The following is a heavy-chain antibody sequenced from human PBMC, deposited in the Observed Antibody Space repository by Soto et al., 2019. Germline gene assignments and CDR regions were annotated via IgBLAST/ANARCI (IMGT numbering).Heavy chain of an antibody. CDR2: ISAYNGNT. CDR1: GYTFTSYG. D-gene: IGHD6-13*01. Sequence: QVPLVQSGAEVKKPGASVKVSCKASGYTFTSYGISWVRQAPGQGLEWMGWISAYNGNTNYAQKLQGRVTMTTDTSTSTAYMELRSLRSDDTAVYYCARTRLTAGVIAGGWFDPWGQGTLVTVSS. J-gene: IGHJ5*02. CDR3: ARTRLTAGVIAGGWFDP. V-gene: IGHV1-18*01.